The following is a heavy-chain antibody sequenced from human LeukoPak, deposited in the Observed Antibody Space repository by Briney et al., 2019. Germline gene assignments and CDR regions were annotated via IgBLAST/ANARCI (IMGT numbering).Heavy chain of an antibody. Sequence: PSQTLSLTCTVSGGSISSADYYWTWIRQPPGKGLEWIGSIYHSGSTYYNPSLKSRVTISVDTSKNQFSLKLSSVTAADTAVYYCARADPIAVAGTGWYFDLWGRGTLVTVSS. V-gene: IGHV4-39*07. J-gene: IGHJ2*01. D-gene: IGHD6-19*01. CDR3: ARADPIAVAGTGWYFDL. CDR1: GGSISSADYY. CDR2: IYHSGST.